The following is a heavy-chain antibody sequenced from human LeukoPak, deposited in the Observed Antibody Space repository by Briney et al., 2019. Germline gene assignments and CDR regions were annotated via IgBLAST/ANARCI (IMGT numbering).Heavy chain of an antibody. Sequence: ASVKVSCKASGYTFTSYGISWVRQAPGQGLEWMGWISAYNGNTNYAQKLQGRVTTTTDTSTSTAYMELRSLRSDDTAVYYCARPRHYYDSSGYYYWGQGTLVTVSS. CDR1: GYTFTSYG. CDR3: ARPRHYYDSSGYYY. CDR2: ISAYNGNT. D-gene: IGHD3-22*01. V-gene: IGHV1-18*01. J-gene: IGHJ4*02.